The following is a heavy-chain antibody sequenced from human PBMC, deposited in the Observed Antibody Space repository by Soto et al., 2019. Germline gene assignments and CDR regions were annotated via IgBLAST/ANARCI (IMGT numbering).Heavy chain of an antibody. CDR1: GFTFTSSA. CDR2: IVVGSGNT. V-gene: IGHV1-58*02. D-gene: IGHD3-22*01. CDR3: AADSYDSSGYYPE. J-gene: IGHJ4*02. Sequence: SVKVSCKASGFTFTSSAMQWVRQARGQRLEWIGWIVVGSGNTNYAQKFQERVTITRDMSTSTAYMELSSLRSEDTAVYYCAADSYDSSGYYPEWGQGTLVTVSS.